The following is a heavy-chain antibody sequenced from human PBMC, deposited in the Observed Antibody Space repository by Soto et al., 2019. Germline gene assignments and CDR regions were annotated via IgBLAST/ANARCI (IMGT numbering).Heavy chain of an antibody. Sequence: GGSMRLSCAASGFTFSSYSMNWVRQAPGKGLEWVSYISSSSSTIYYADSVKGRFTISRDNAKNSLYLQMNSLRDEDTAVYYCARESRFLEWLSLNWFDPWGQGTLVTVSS. CDR1: GFTFSSYS. CDR3: ARESRFLEWLSLNWFDP. V-gene: IGHV3-48*02. CDR2: ISSSSSTI. D-gene: IGHD3-3*01. J-gene: IGHJ5*02.